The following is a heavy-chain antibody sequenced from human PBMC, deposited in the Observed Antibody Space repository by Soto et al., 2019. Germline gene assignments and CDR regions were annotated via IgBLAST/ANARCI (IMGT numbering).Heavy chain of an antibody. Sequence: QVHLVQSGAEVKSPGASVKISCKTSGYTFTNYGITWVRQAPGQGLEWVGWVNGDSGNTNYAPKMEGRVTMTTDASTSTADIELMRLRSDDTAVYYCSRGSGLNDGSDLWGQGTVVTV. J-gene: IGHJ3*01. CDR3: SRGSGLNDGSDL. CDR1: GYTFTNYG. V-gene: IGHV1-18*01. CDR2: VNGDSGNT.